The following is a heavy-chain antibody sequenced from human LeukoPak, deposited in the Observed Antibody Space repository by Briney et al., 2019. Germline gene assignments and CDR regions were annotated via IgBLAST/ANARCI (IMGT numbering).Heavy chain of an antibody. CDR1: GYSFTSYW. J-gene: IGHJ4*02. Sequence: GESLKISCKGSGYSFTSYWIGWVRQMPGKGLEWMGIIYPGDSDTRYSPAFQGHVTISADKSITTAYLQWSSLTASDTAMYYCARHIGLTTRYLDYWGQGTLLTVSS. CDR3: ARHIGLTTRYLDY. V-gene: IGHV5-51*01. CDR2: IYPGDSDT. D-gene: IGHD4/OR15-4a*01.